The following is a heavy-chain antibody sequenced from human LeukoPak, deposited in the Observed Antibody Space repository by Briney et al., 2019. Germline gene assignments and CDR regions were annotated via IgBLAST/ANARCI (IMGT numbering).Heavy chain of an antibody. CDR3: ARAKAPYSSDWTH. CDR1: GYTFTSYG. Sequence: ASVKVSCTASGYTFTSYGISWVRQAPGQGLEWMGWISAYNGHTNYAQKLQGRVTMTTDTSTSTAYMELRSLRSDDTAVYYCARAKAPYSSDWTHWGQGTLVTVSS. D-gene: IGHD6-19*01. CDR2: ISAYNGHT. J-gene: IGHJ4*02. V-gene: IGHV1-18*01.